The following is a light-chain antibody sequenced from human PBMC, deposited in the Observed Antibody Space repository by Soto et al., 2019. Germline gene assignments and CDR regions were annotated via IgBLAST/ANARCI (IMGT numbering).Light chain of an antibody. Sequence: QLVLTQSPSASASLGASVKLTCTLSSGHSTYAIAWHQQQPEKGPRYLMKLNSDGSHRKGDGIPERFSGSSSGAERYLTISSLQSEDEADYYCQTWGTGTHVVFGGGTKLTVL. V-gene: IGLV4-69*01. CDR1: SGHSTYA. CDR3: QTWGTGTHVV. J-gene: IGLJ2*01. CDR2: LNSDGSH.